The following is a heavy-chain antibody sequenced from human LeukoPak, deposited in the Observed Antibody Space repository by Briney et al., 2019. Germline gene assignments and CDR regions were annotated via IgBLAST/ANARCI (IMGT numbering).Heavy chain of an antibody. CDR1: GFTFSSYA. CDR3: AKDAPVNIVVVPAANS. V-gene: IGHV3-23*01. J-gene: IGHJ4*02. D-gene: IGHD2-2*01. Sequence: GGSLRLSCAASGFTFSSYAMSWVRQAPGKGLEWVSAISGSGGSTYYAASVKGRFTISRDNSKNTLYLQMNSLRAEDTAVYYCAKDAPVNIVVVPAANSWGQGTLVTVSS. CDR2: ISGSGGST.